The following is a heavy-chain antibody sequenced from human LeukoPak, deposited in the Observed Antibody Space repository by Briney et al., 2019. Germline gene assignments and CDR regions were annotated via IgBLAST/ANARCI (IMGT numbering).Heavy chain of an antibody. V-gene: IGHV3-23*01. CDR1: GFTFSSYG. CDR2: ISGSGGST. CDR3: AKDRQYDFWSGYIYFDY. D-gene: IGHD3-3*01. J-gene: IGHJ4*02. Sequence: TGGSLRLSCAASGFTFSSYGMHWVRQAPGKGLEWVSAISGSGGSTYYADSVKGRFTISRDNSKNTLYLQMNSLRAEDTAVYYCAKDRQYDFWSGYIYFDYWGQGTLVTVSS.